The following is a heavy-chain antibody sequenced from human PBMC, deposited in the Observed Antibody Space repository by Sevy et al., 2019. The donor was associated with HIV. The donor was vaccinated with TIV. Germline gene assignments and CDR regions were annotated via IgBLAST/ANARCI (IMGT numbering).Heavy chain of an antibody. CDR1: GFTFNSYG. CDR3: ARGDRSSRPFDY. J-gene: IGHJ4*02. Sequence: GGSLRLSCAASGFTFNSYGMHWVRQAPGKGLEWVAVIWYDGSNKYYADSVKGRFTISRDNSKNTVHLQMNSLRAEDTALYYCARGDRSSRPFDYWGQGTLVTVSS. D-gene: IGHD6-13*01. V-gene: IGHV3-33*01. CDR2: IWYDGSNK.